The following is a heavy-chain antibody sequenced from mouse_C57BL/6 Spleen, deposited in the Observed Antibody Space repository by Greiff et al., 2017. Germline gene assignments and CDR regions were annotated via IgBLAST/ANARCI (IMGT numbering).Heavy chain of an antibody. D-gene: IGHD1-1*01. J-gene: IGHJ3*01. V-gene: IGHV3-6*01. CDR2: IRYDGSN. Sequence: EVKLQESGPGLVKPSQSLSLSCSVTGYSITSGYFWYWIRQLPGNLLEWMGFIRYDGSNNYNPSLKKRISVTRDTSQNQFYLKLKSVTTEDTATYYCARADCSSYAGFAYWGQGTLVTVSA. CDR1: GYSITSGYF. CDR3: ARADCSSYAGFAY.